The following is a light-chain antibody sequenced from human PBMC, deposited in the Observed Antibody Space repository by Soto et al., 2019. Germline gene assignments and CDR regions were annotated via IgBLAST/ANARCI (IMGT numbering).Light chain of an antibody. V-gene: IGKV3-20*01. CDR3: QQYGSAPRT. J-gene: IGKJ1*01. CDR1: QSVSSSY. CDR2: GAS. Sequence: EIVLTQSPGTLSLSPGERATLSCRASQSVSSSYLAWYQQKPGQAPRPLIYGASSRATGIPDRFSGSGSGTAFPLTISRLEPEDVAVYYCQQYGSAPRTFGQGTKVEIK.